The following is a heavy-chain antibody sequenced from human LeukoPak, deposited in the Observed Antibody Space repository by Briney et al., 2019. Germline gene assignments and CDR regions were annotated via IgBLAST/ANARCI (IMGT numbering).Heavy chain of an antibody. D-gene: IGHD1-26*01. V-gene: IGHV1-58*02. CDR1: GFTFTISA. CDR3: AAVIDSGSYYVADY. Sequence: SVKVSFKASGFTFTISAMQWVRQARGQRLEWIGWIVVGSGNTNYAQEFQERVTITRDMSTSTAYMELSSLRSEDTAVYYCAAVIDSGSYYVADYWGQGTLVTVSS. J-gene: IGHJ4*02. CDR2: IVVGSGNT.